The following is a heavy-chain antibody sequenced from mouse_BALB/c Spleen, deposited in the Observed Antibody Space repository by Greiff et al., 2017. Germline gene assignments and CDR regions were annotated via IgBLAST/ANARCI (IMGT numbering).Heavy chain of an antibody. Sequence: VQLQQSGAELVRPGTSVKISCKASGYTFTNYWLGWVKQRPGHGLEWIGDIYPGGGYTNYNEKFKGKATLTADTSSSTAYMQLSSLTSEDSAVYFCAREVREVPYAMDYWGQGTSVTVSS. D-gene: IGHD2-13*01. V-gene: IGHV1-63*02. CDR1: GYTFTNYW. CDR3: AREVREVPYAMDY. CDR2: IYPGGGYT. J-gene: IGHJ4*01.